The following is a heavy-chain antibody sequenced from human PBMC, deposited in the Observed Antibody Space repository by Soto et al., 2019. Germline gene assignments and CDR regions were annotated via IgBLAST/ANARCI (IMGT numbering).Heavy chain of an antibody. J-gene: IGHJ6*02. Sequence: GGSLRLSCVTSGFTFSRNTMNWVRQAPGKGLEWVASTTSSGSYVYYADSVKGRFSASRDNAKNSLSLQMDSLRPDDTAIYFCVKDEGIEAMDVWGQGTTVTVSS. CDR2: TTSSGSYV. V-gene: IGHV3-21*01. D-gene: IGHD3-3*02. CDR3: VKDEGIEAMDV. CDR1: GFTFSRNT.